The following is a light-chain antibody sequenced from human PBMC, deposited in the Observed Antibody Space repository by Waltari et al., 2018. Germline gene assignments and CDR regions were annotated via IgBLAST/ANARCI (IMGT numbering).Light chain of an antibody. Sequence: QSALTQPASVSGSPGQSITIPCTGTSSDVGSYDLVSWYQQHPGKATKLMIYEVNERPAGVSNRFSGSKAGNTASLTISGLQAEDEADYYCCSYAGVDTFYVFGTGTKVTVL. J-gene: IGLJ1*01. CDR1: SSDVGSYDL. CDR3: CSYAGVDTFYV. V-gene: IGLV2-23*02. CDR2: EVN.